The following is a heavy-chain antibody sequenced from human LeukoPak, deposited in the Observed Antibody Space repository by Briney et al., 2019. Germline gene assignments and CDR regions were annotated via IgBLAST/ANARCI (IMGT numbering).Heavy chain of an antibody. CDR1: GYTFTSYG. J-gene: IGHJ4*02. V-gene: IGHV1-18*01. CDR2: ISAYNGNT. CDR3: CATMVRGVTGDY. D-gene: IGHD3-10*01. Sequence: ASVKASCKASGYTFTSYGISWVRQAPGQGLEWMGWISAYNGNTNYAQKLQGRVTMTTDTSTSTAYMELRSLRSDDTAVYYCCATMVRGVTGDYWGQGTLVTVSS.